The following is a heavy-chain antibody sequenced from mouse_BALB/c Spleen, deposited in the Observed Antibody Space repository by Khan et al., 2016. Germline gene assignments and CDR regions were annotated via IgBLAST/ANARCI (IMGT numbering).Heavy chain of an antibody. CDR3: TRKAIFDGNYDFDS. CDR2: IDPETGGT. J-gene: IGHJ2*01. D-gene: IGHD2-1*01. CDR1: GYTFSDYE. V-gene: IGHV1-15*01. Sequence: QVQLQQSGAELVRPGASVTLSCTASGYTFSDYEMHWVKQTPVHGLEWIGAIDPETGGTAYNQKFKGQATLTAGRSSSPAYLELRSLTSEDSVINYCTRKAIFDGNYDFDSWGQSTTLTVSS.